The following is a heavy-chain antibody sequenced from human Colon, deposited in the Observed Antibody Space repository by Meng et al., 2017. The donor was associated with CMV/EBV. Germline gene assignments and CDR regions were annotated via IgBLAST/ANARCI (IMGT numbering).Heavy chain of an antibody. CDR1: GFSFGDSW. CDR2: IKEDGSET. D-gene: IGHD3/OR15-3a*01. CDR3: ARDKGTGAFDY. J-gene: IGHJ4*02. Sequence: GGSLRLSCAASGFSFGDSWMTWVRQTPGRALEWVATIKEDGSETLYAASVRGRFTISRDNARNSLYLQMNSLRAEDTAVYYCARDKGTGAFDYWGQGSLVTVSS. V-gene: IGHV3-7*01.